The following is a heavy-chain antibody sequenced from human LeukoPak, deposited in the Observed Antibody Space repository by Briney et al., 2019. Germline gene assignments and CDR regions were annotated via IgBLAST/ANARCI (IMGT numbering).Heavy chain of an antibody. V-gene: IGHV4-38-2*01. CDR2: IYYSGST. Sequence: KPSETLSLTRAVSGFSISSGYYRGWLRPPPRKGLEWVGIIYYSGSTYYNPSLKSRVTISVDTSKNQFSLKLSSVTAADTAVYYCARMDTAMVLGNFDYWGQGTLVTVSS. CDR1: GFSISSGYY. J-gene: IGHJ4*02. D-gene: IGHD5-18*01. CDR3: ARMDTAMVLGNFDY.